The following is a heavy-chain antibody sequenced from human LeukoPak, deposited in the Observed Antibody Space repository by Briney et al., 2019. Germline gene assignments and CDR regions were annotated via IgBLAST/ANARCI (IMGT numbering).Heavy chain of an antibody. CDR3: AREGHYDILTGYSQLEYYCSYLDV. V-gene: IGHV3-30*04. Sequence: GRSLRLSCEASGFTFINYDRHWVRQTPGKGLEWVAAISSDGVEKHYADSVKGRFTISRDNSKSTVYLQMNSLRAEDTALYYCAREGHYDILTGYSQLEYYCSYLDVWGEGTTVTVSS. CDR2: ISSDGVEK. CDR1: GFTFINYD. D-gene: IGHD3-9*01. J-gene: IGHJ6*03.